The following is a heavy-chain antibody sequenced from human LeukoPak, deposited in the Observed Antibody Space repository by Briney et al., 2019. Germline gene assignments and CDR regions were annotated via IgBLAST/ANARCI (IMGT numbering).Heavy chain of an antibody. CDR2: IYPGDSDT. J-gene: IGHJ6*03. CDR1: GYSFTNYW. V-gene: IGHV5-51*01. D-gene: IGHD6-13*01. Sequence: GESLKISCKGSGYSFTNYWIGWVRQMPGKGLEWMGIIYPGDSDTRYSPSFQGQVTISADKSISTAYLQWSSLKASDTAMYYCARAPHIAAVVGPYYYMDVWGKGTTVTVSS. CDR3: ARAPHIAAVVGPYYYMDV.